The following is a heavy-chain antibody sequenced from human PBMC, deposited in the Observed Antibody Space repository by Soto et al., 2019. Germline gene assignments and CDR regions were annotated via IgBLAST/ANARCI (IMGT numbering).Heavy chain of an antibody. CDR3: ARSRDCTNGVCPYYYYYYMDV. Sequence: GASVKVSCKASGYTFTSYYMHWVRQAPGQGLEWMGIINPSGGSTSYAQKLQGRVTMTTDTSTSTAYMELRSLRSDDTAVYYCARSRDCTNGVCPYYYYYYMDVWGKGTTVTVSS. V-gene: IGHV1-46*01. J-gene: IGHJ6*03. CDR2: INPSGGST. CDR1: GYTFTSYY. D-gene: IGHD2-8*01.